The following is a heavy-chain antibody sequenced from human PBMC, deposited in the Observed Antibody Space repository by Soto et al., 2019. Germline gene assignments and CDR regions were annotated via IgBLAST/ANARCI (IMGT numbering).Heavy chain of an antibody. Sequence: GESLKISCKGSGYSFTSYWIGWVRQMPGKGLEWMGIIYPGDSDTRYSPSFQGQVTISADKSISTAYLQWSSLKASDTAMYYCARRGCSITSCFGGMDGWGQGTTVTVSS. CDR3: ARRGCSITSCFGGMDG. CDR2: IYPGDSDT. D-gene: IGHD2-2*01. V-gene: IGHV5-51*01. J-gene: IGHJ6*02. CDR1: GYSFTSYW.